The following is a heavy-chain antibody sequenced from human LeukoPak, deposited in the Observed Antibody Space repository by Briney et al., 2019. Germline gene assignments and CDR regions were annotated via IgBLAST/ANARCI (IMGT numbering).Heavy chain of an antibody. CDR2: IYYSGST. CDR1: GGSISSYY. D-gene: IGHD1-26*01. J-gene: IGHJ3*02. V-gene: IGHV4-59*01. Sequence: PSETLSLTCTVSGGSISSYYWSWIRQPPGKGLEWIGYIYYSGSTNYNPSLKSRVTISVDTSKNQFSLKLSSVTAADTAVYYCARVKRGSNAFDIWGQGTMATVSS. CDR3: ARVKRGSNAFDI.